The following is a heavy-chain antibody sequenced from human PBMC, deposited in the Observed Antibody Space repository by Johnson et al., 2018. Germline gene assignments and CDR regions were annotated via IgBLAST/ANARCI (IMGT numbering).Heavy chain of an antibody. CDR3: ARQRWGTVGATGDAFDI. CDR1: GFTFSNYD. V-gene: IGHV3-13*01. D-gene: IGHD1-26*01. J-gene: IGHJ3*02. CDR2: IGPAGDT. Sequence: VQLQESGGGLVQPGGSLRLSCAASGFTFSNYDMHWVRQATGKGLEWVSAIGPAGDTYYPGSVKGRFTISRENAKNSLYLQMNSPRAGDTAGYYCARQRWGTVGATGDAFDIWGQGTMVTVSS.